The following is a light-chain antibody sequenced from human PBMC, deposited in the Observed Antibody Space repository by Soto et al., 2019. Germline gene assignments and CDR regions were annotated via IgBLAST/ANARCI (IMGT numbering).Light chain of an antibody. V-gene: IGKV1-8*01. CDR2: AAS. CDR1: QGISSY. CDR3: QQYYSYPPT. J-gene: IGKJ3*01. Sequence: AIRMTQSPSSLSASTGDRVTITCRASQGISSYLAWYQQKPGKAPKLLIYAASTLQSGVPSRFSGSGSGTEFTLTISCLQSDDFATYYCQQYYSYPPTFGPRTKVDIK.